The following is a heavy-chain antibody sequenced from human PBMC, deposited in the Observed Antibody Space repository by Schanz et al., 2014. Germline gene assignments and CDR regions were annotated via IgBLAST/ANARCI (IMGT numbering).Heavy chain of an antibody. CDR1: GFTVNTNY. CDR2: MYINSGST. V-gene: IGHV3-53*01. J-gene: IGHJ3*01. CDR3: ARDGGRDGYNLAFDV. D-gene: IGHD5-12*01. Sequence: EVQLVESGGGLIQPGGSLRLSCAVSGFTVNTNYMSWVRQAPGKGLEWISSMYINSGSTQYADSVKGRFIISRDSYKNALFLQMNSLRAEATAVYFCARDGGRDGYNLAFDVWGQGTLVTVSS.